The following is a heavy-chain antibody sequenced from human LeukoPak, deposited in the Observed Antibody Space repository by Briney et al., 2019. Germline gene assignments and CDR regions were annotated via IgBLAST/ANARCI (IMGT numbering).Heavy chain of an antibody. CDR2: IKQDGSGK. CDR3: ARLIEAAGIDF. V-gene: IGHV3-7*01. CDR1: AFTFSSHW. J-gene: IGHJ4*02. D-gene: IGHD5-12*01. Sequence: RGSLRLSCVASAFTFSSHWMSWFRQAPGKGLEFVANIKQDGSGKYYVDSVKGRFTIYRDNEKHSLYLQMNSLRVAETAVYYCARLIEAAGIDFWGQGTLVTVSS.